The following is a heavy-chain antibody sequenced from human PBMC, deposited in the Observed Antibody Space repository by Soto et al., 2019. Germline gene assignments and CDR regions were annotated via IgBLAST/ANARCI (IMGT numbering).Heavy chain of an antibody. D-gene: IGHD3-3*01. V-gene: IGHV3-11*06. Sequence: GGSLRLSCAASGFTFSDYYMSWIRQAPGKGLEWLSYISSSSSYTNYADSVKGRFTISRDNAKNSLYLQMNSLRAEDTAVYYCARDRGNWDFWGGYYPYYYYYGMDVWGQGTTVTSP. CDR1: GFTFSDYY. CDR2: ISSSSSYT. J-gene: IGHJ6*02. CDR3: ARDRGNWDFWGGYYPYYYYYGMDV.